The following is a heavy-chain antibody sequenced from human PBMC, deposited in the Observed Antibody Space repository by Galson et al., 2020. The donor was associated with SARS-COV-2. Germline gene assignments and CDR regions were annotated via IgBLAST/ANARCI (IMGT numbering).Heavy chain of an antibody. V-gene: IGHV4-34*12. Sequence: SETLSLTCAVYDGSFSGHYWGWIRQPPGKGLEWIGEIIHSGTTNYNPSLRSRVSISVDTSRNQVSLRLSSVAAADTAVYYCARNVGGLPVAVFDLWGQGTMVTVSS. J-gene: IGHJ3*01. D-gene: IGHD3-10*01. CDR2: IIHSGTT. CDR1: DGSFSGHY. CDR3: ARNVGGLPVAVFDL.